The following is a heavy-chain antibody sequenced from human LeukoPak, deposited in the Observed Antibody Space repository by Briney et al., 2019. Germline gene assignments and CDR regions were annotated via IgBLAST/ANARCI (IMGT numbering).Heavy chain of an antibody. CDR3: AREVWQQPTGGGYFQH. V-gene: IGHV1-2*02. CDR1: GYTFTGYY. CDR2: INPNSGGT. Sequence: ASVTVSCKASGYTFTGYYMHWVRQAPGQGLEWMGWINPNSGGTNYAQKFQGRVTMTRDTSISTAYMELSRLRSDDTAVYYCAREVWQQPTGGGYFQHWGQGTLVTVSS. D-gene: IGHD6-13*01. J-gene: IGHJ1*01.